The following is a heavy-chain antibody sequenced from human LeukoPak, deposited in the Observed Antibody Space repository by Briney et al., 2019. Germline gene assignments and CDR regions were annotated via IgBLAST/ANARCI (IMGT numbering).Heavy chain of an antibody. CDR3: ASGPGGGGSYPNAFDI. V-gene: IGHV3-11*04. D-gene: IGHD1-26*01. CDR2: ISSSGSTI. CDR1: GFTFSDYY. J-gene: IGHJ3*02. Sequence: GGSLRLSCAASGFTFSDYYMSWIRQAPGKGLEWVSYISSSGSTIYYADSVKGRFTISRDNSKNTLYLQMNSLRAEDTAVYYCASGPGGGGSYPNAFDIWGQGTMVTVSP.